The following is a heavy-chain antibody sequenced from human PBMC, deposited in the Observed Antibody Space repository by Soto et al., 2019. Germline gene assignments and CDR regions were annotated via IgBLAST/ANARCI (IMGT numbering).Heavy chain of an antibody. V-gene: IGHV1-8*01. CDR2: MNPDSENT. CDR1: GYTFTNYD. CDR3: TRAQFEFGSYFGLDI. Sequence: QVHLVQSGAEVKQPGASVRVSCKASGYTFTNYDITWVRQATGQGLEWMEWMNPDSENTGSPQKFQGRVTMTVNTSINTAYMELTSLRSEDTAVYYCTRAQFEFGSYFGLDIWGQGTTVTVSS. D-gene: IGHD3-10*01. J-gene: IGHJ6*02.